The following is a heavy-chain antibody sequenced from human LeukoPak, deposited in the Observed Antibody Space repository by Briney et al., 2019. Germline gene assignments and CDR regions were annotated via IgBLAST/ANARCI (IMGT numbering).Heavy chain of an antibody. J-gene: IGHJ4*02. V-gene: IGHV4-39*07. CDR2: MSSGGST. Sequence: SETLSLTCTVSGVSIRSGDYYWGWIRQSPGKGLEWIGSMSSGGSTFYNPSLKSRVTISVDTSNNHFSLKLSSVTAADTAVYYCARGPDYYDSSGYYSLWGQGTLVTVSS. CDR1: GVSIRSGDYY. D-gene: IGHD3-22*01. CDR3: ARGPDYYDSSGYYSL.